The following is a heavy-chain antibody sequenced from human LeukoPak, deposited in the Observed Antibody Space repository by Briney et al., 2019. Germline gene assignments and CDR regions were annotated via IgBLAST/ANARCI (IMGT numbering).Heavy chain of an antibody. CDR1: GFTFTSYA. CDR3: ARNQYSSSSRRLGDY. D-gene: IGHD6-6*01. V-gene: IGHV3-48*04. Sequence: GGSLRLSCAASGFTFTSYAMTWVRQAPGKGLEWVSYISSSGSTIYYADSVKGRFTISRDNAKNSLYLQMNSLRAEDTAVYYCARNQYSSSSRRLGDYWGQGTLVTVSS. CDR2: ISSSGSTI. J-gene: IGHJ4*02.